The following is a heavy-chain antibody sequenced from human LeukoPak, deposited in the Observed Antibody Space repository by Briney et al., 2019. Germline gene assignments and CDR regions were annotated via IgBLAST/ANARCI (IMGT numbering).Heavy chain of an antibody. Sequence: ASVKVSCKASGYTFIGYYMHWVRQAPGQGLEWMGWINPNSGGTNYAQKFQGRVTMTRDTSISTAYMELSRLRFDDTAVYYCAKRRDSSGFYPPFDYWGQGTLVTVSS. D-gene: IGHD3-22*01. CDR2: INPNSGGT. V-gene: IGHV1-2*02. CDR1: GYTFIGYY. J-gene: IGHJ4*02. CDR3: AKRRDSSGFYPPFDY.